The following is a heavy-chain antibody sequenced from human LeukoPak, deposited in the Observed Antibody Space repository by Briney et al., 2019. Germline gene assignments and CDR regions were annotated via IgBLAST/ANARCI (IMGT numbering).Heavy chain of an antibody. V-gene: IGHV3-21*01. CDR2: ISSSSSYI. D-gene: IGHD2-2*01. CDR3: APTPLGYCSSTSCP. Sequence: GGSLRLSCAASGFTFSSYSMNWVRQAPGKGLEWVSSISSSSSYIYYADSVRGRFTISRDNAKNSLYLQMNSLRAEDTAVYYCAPTPLGYCSSTSCPWGQGTLVTVSS. CDR1: GFTFSSYS. J-gene: IGHJ5*02.